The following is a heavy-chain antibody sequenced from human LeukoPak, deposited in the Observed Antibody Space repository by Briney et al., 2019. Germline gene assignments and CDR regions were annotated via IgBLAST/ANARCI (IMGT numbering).Heavy chain of an antibody. Sequence: GGSLRLSCAASGFTFSSYWMSWVRQAPGKGLEWVANIKQDGSEKYYVDSVKGRFTISRDNAENSLYLQMNSLRAEDTAVYYCARDRGRGYGSGSYYNSPSFDYWGQGTLVTVSS. CDR1: GFTFSSYW. J-gene: IGHJ4*02. D-gene: IGHD3-10*01. V-gene: IGHV3-7*01. CDR3: ARDRGRGYGSGSYYNSPSFDY. CDR2: IKQDGSEK.